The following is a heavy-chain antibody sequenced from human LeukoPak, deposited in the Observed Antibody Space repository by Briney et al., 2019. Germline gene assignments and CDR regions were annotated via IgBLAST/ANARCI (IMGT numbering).Heavy chain of an antibody. CDR1: GGSISSYY. J-gene: IGHJ4*02. CDR2: ISSSSSYI. V-gene: IGHV3-21*01. Sequence: PSETLSLTCTVSGGSISSYYWSWIRQPPGKGLEWVSSISSSSSYIYYADSVKGRFTISRDNAKNSLYLQMNSLRAEDTAVYYCARVNYYDSSGYSSEIDYWGQGTLVTVSS. CDR3: ARVNYYDSSGYSSEIDY. D-gene: IGHD3-22*01.